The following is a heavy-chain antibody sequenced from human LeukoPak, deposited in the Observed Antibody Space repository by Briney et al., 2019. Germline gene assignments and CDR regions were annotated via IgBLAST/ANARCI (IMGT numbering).Heavy chain of an antibody. J-gene: IGHJ5*02. D-gene: IGHD3-10*01. Sequence: PGGSLRLSCAASGFTFSSYAMSWVRQAPGKGLEWVSSISGSGTNTYYADSVKGRFTISRDNSRNLLFLQMSSLRVEDTAVYYCAKRRHYYGSGDYYPNPWGQGTLVTVSS. V-gene: IGHV3-23*01. CDR2: ISGSGTNT. CDR3: AKRRHYYGSGDYYPNP. CDR1: GFTFSSYA.